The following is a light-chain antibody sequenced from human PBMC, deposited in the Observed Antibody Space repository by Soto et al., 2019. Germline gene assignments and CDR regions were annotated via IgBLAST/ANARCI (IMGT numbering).Light chain of an antibody. V-gene: IGKV1-5*01. CDR2: DVS. Sequence: GDRVTITCRASQSLNIWLAWYQQKPGRDPKLLIFDVSILASGVPSRFSGSGSGTEFTLTISSLQPEDFATYSCQQYYISWSFGQGTKVDIK. CDR1: QSLNIW. J-gene: IGKJ1*01. CDR3: QQYYISWS.